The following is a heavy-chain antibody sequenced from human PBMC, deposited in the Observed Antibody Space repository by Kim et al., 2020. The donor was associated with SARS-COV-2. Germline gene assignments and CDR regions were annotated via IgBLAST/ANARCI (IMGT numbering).Heavy chain of an antibody. D-gene: IGHD3-10*01. Sequence: SETLSLTCAVYGGSFSGYYWSWIRQPPGKGLEWIGEINHSGRTNYNPSLKSRVTISVDTSKNQFSLKLTSVTAADTAVYYWARRLSNTSGWGSHYRDLWG. V-gene: IGHV4-34*01. CDR1: GGSFSGYY. CDR2: INHSGRT. CDR3: ARRLSNTSGWGSHYRDL. J-gene: IGHJ2*01.